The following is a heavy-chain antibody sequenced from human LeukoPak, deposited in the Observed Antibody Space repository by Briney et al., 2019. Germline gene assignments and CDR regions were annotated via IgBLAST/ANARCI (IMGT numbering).Heavy chain of an antibody. CDR1: GFTFSSYA. J-gene: IGHJ4*02. V-gene: IGHV3-23*01. Sequence: GGSLRLSCATSGFTFSSYAMSWVRQAPGKGLEWVSTISGGGGSTWYADSVKGRFTISRDNSENTLYLQLSSLRADDTAVYYCATYVRGDFDYWGQGTLVTVSS. CDR2: ISGGGGST. CDR3: ATYVRGDFDY. D-gene: IGHD3-10*02.